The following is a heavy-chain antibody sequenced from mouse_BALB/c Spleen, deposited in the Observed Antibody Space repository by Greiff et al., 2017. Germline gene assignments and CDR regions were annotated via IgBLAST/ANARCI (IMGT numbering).Heavy chain of an antibody. CDR2: IWAGGST. CDR3: ARAHYYGSSYYAMDY. V-gene: IGHV2-9*02. CDR1: GFSLTSYG. J-gene: IGHJ4*01. Sequence: VQLQQSGPGLVAPSQSLSITCTVSGFSLTSYGVHWVRQPPGKGLEWLGVIWAGGSTNYNSALMSRLSISKDNSKSQVFLKMNSLQTDDTAMYYCARAHYYGSSYYAMDYWGQGTSVTVSS. D-gene: IGHD1-1*01.